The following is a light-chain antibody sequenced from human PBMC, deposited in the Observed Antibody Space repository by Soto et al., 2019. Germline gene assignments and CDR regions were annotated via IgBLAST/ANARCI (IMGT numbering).Light chain of an antibody. CDR3: QQYNTWPFT. CDR1: QSLNRD. V-gene: IGKV3-15*01. CDR2: GAS. J-gene: IGKJ3*01. Sequence: IVMTQSPATLSMSPGERATLSCRASQSLNRDLAWYQQKPGQSPRLIIFGASIRATGIPARFSGSGSGTEFTLTITSLQSEDFAVYYCQQYNTWPFTFGPGTKVDIK.